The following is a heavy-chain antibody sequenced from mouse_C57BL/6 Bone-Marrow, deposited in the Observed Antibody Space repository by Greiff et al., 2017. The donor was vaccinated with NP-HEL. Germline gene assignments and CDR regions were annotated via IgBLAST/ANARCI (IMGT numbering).Heavy chain of an antibody. Sequence: VQLQQSGAELVRPGASVKLSCKASGYTFTDYYINWVKQRPGQGLEWIARIYPGSGNTHYNEKFKGKATLTAEKSSSPAYMQLSSLTSEDSAVYFCARSPLTTTVVAPGAMDYWGQGTSVTVSS. V-gene: IGHV1-76*01. CDR3: ARSPLTTTVVAPGAMDY. D-gene: IGHD1-1*01. J-gene: IGHJ4*01. CDR1: GYTFTDYY. CDR2: IYPGSGNT.